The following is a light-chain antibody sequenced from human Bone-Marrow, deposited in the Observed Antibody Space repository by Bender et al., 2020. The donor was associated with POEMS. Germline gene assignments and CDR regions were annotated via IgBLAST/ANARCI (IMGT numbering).Light chain of an antibody. Sequence: QPALTQPRSVSGSPGQSATISCTGTRADVGDYDYVSWYQQHSGKPPKLIIFDVTKRPSGVPDRFSGSKSGNTASLTISGLQAEDEADYYCCSYAGSSYLFGSGTKVTVL. J-gene: IGLJ1*01. CDR2: DVT. CDR1: RADVGDYDY. V-gene: IGLV2-11*01. CDR3: CSYAGSSYL.